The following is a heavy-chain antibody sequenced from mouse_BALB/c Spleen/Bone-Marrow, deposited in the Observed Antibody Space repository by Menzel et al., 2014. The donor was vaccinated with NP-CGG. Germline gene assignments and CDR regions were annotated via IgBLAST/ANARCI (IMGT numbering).Heavy chain of an antibody. J-gene: IGHJ1*01. CDR3: GRGGTVVTKGSTYWYFDL. Sequence: VHVKQSGPDLVKLGASVKISCKASGYSFSGYFMNWVKQSHGKSLEWIGRINPYNGESFYNQKFKDKATLTVDKSSTTAHMDLLSLTSEDSAVYYCGRGGTVVTKGSTYWYFDLWGAGTTVTVSS. CDR1: GYSFSGYF. V-gene: IGHV1-37*01. D-gene: IGHD1-1*01. CDR2: INPYNGES.